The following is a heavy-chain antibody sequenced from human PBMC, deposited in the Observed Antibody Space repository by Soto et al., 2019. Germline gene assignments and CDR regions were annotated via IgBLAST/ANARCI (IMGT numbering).Heavy chain of an antibody. D-gene: IGHD3-22*01. CDR3: VRNYIIYYDGSRVHYS. J-gene: IGHJ5*02. Sequence: EVQLVESGGGLVQSGGSLRLSCVASGFTFSSFEMNWVRQAPGKGLEWISYISSGGKTTYYADSVKGRFTISRDNAKNSLYLQMSSLRAEDAAVYYCVRNYIIYYDGSRVHYSWGRGSLVTVSS. V-gene: IGHV3-48*03. CDR1: GFTFSSFE. CDR2: ISSGGKTT.